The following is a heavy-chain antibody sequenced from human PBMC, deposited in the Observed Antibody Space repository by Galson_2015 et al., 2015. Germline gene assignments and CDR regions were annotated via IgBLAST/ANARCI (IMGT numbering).Heavy chain of an antibody. CDR2: INQDGSQK. Sequence: SLRLSCAASGFTFSSFWMHWVRQAPGKGLEWVANINQDGSQKYYVDSVKGRFTISGDNAKNSLYLQMNSLRADDTAVYYCVRAPGGNYSYWGQGILVTVSS. J-gene: IGHJ4*02. CDR1: GFTFSSFW. D-gene: IGHD1-26*01. V-gene: IGHV3-7*03. CDR3: VRAPGGNYSY.